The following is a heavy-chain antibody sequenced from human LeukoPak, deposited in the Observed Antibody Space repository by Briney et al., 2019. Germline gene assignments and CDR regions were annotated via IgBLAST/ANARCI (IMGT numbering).Heavy chain of an antibody. CDR3: AKGNQLLPFEPSGSKSSLGSSYGMDV. Sequence: GGSLRLSCAASGFTFSSYAMSWVRQAPGKGLEWVSAISGSGGSTYYADSVKGRFTISRDNSKNTLYLQMNSLRAEDTAVYYCAKGNQLLPFEPSGSKSSLGSSYGMDVWGQGTTVTVSS. J-gene: IGHJ6*02. CDR1: GFTFSSYA. D-gene: IGHD2-2*01. CDR2: ISGSGGST. V-gene: IGHV3-23*01.